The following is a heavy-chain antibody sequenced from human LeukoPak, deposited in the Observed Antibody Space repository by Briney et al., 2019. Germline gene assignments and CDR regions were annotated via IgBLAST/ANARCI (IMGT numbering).Heavy chain of an antibody. CDR2: IYTSGST. V-gene: IGHV4-61*02. Sequence: SETLSLTCTVSGGSVSSGSYYWNWIRQPAGKGVEWIGRIYTSGSTNYNPSLKSRVSISVDTSKNQFSLKLSSVTAADTAVYYCACNKASQGQNYMDVWGKGTTVTISS. J-gene: IGHJ6*03. D-gene: IGHD2-21*01. CDR3: ACNKASQGQNYMDV. CDR1: GGSVSSGSYY.